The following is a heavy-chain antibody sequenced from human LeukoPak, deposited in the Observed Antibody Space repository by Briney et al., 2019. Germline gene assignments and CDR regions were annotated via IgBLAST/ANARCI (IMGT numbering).Heavy chain of an antibody. V-gene: IGHV4-59*13. CDR1: GGSISSYY. CDR3: ARVSGYDWESSYDY. CDR2: IYYSGST. D-gene: IGHD5-12*01. Sequence: PSETLSLTCTVSGGSISSYYWSWIRQPPGKGLEWIGCIYYSGSTNYNPSLKSRVTISVDTSKNQFSLKLSSVTAADTAVYYCARVSGYDWESSYDYWGQGTLVTVSS. J-gene: IGHJ4*02.